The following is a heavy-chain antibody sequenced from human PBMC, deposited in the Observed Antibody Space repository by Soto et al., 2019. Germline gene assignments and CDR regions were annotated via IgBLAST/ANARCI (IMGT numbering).Heavy chain of an antibody. CDR1: GFTFSDYY. CDR2: ISSSSSYT. Sequence: GGSLRLSCAASGFTFSDYYMSWIRQAPGKGLEWVSYISSSSSYTNYADSVKGRFTISRDNAKNSLYLQMNSLRAEDTAVYYCARTVLVGALYYFDYWGQGTLVTVSS. CDR3: ARTVLVGALYYFDY. J-gene: IGHJ4*02. D-gene: IGHD1-26*01. V-gene: IGHV3-11*03.